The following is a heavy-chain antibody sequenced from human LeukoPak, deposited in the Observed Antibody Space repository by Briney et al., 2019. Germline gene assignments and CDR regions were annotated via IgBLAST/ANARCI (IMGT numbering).Heavy chain of an antibody. J-gene: IGHJ4*02. D-gene: IGHD3-22*01. Sequence: SETLSLTCAVYGGSFSGYYWSWIRQPPGKGLEWIGEINHSGSNTYNPSLKSRVTISVDTSKNQFSLKLSSVTAADTAVYYCARAHPNYDSSGYYYLYYFDYWGQGTLVTVSS. CDR1: GGSFSGYY. V-gene: IGHV4-34*01. CDR2: INHSGSN. CDR3: ARAHPNYDSSGYYYLYYFDY.